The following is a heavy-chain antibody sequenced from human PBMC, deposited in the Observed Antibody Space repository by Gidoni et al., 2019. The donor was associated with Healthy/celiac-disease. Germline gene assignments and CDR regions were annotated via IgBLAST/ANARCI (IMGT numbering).Heavy chain of an antibody. Sequence: EVQLLESGGGLVQPGGSLRLSLAASGCTFSRYAMSWVRQAPGKGLEWYSAISGSGGSTYYADSVKGRFTISRDNSKNTLYRQMNSLRAEDTAVYYCAKDETVTAAGYYFDYWGQGTLVTVSS. CDR1: GCTFSRYA. CDR2: ISGSGGST. D-gene: IGHD6-13*01. J-gene: IGHJ4*02. CDR3: AKDETVTAAGYYFDY. V-gene: IGHV3-23*01.